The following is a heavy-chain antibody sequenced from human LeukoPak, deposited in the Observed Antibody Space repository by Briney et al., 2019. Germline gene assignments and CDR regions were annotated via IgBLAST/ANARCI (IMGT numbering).Heavy chain of an antibody. Sequence: AETLSLTCGVSGGSVSSTNWWTWLRQPPGKGLEWIGEVHLDGRTNFNPSLKSRLTMSVDLSENHVSLKLTSVTAADTAVYYCAREGGYYHPLDYSGQGTLVTVSS. CDR2: VHLDGRT. D-gene: IGHD6-25*01. CDR1: GGSVSSTNW. CDR3: AREGGYYHPLDY. V-gene: IGHV4-4*02. J-gene: IGHJ4*02.